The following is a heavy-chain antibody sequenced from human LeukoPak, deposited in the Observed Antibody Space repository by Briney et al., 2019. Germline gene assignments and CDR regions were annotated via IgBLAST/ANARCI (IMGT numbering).Heavy chain of an antibody. CDR2: ISGSGSST. D-gene: IGHD2-2*01. J-gene: IGHJ4*02. Sequence: GGSLRLSCAATGFTFSNFVIFWVRQAPGKGLEWVSAISGSGSSTYYADSVKGRFTISRDNSKNTPYLQMNSLRAEDTAVYYCARDYCSSTSCLFDYWGQGTLVTVSS. CDR3: ARDYCSSTSCLFDY. CDR1: GFTFSNFV. V-gene: IGHV3-23*01.